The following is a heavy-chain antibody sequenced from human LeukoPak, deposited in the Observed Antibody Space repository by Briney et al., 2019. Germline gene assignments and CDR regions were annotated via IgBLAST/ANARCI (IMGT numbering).Heavy chain of an antibody. Sequence: GESLTLSCAASGFTFSTYNMNWVRQPPGKGLEWVASISSSSSYIYYADSMKGRFTISRDNAKNSLCMQMNSLIADDTAVYYCARDRGYSYGPFDYWGQGTLVTVSS. J-gene: IGHJ4*02. CDR1: GFTFSTYN. D-gene: IGHD5-18*01. CDR2: ISSSSSYI. V-gene: IGHV3-21*01. CDR3: ARDRGYSYGPFDY.